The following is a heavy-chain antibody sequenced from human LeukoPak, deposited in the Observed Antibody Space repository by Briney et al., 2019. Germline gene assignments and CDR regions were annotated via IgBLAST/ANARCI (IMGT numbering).Heavy chain of an antibody. J-gene: IGHJ4*02. CDR1: GGSISSYY. V-gene: IGHV4-59*01. Sequence: SETLSLTCTVSGGSISSYYWSWIRQPPGKGLEWIGYIYYSGSTNYNPSLKSRVTISVDTSKNQFSLKLSSVTAADTAVYYCAKVVRYCSSTSCYLDYRGQGTQVTVSS. D-gene: IGHD2-2*01. CDR2: IYYSGST. CDR3: AKVVRYCSSTSCYLDY.